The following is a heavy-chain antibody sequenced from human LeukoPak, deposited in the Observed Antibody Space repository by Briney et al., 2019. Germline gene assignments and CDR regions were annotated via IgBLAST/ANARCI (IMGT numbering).Heavy chain of an antibody. CDR1: GFTFNTYG. CDR2: ISGSGDTT. V-gene: IGHV3-23*01. Sequence: QPGRSLRLSCAASGFTFNTYGMYWVRQAPGKGLEWVSPISGSGDTTYYADSVKGRFTVSRDNSKNTLYLQMNSLRAEDTAVYYCAKGSGATVTTFYYYGMDVWGQGTTVTVSS. CDR3: AKGSGATVTTFYYYGMDV. D-gene: IGHD4-11*01. J-gene: IGHJ6*02.